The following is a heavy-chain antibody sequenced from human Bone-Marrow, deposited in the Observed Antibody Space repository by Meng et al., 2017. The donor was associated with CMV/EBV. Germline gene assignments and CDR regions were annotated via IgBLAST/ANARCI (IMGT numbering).Heavy chain of an antibody. J-gene: IGHJ4*02. D-gene: IGHD4-17*01. CDR2: IIPIFGTA. CDR3: ARVGASVSEFDY. Sequence: QVQLVQSGADVKKPGSSVKLSCKASGGTFRSYAISWVRQAPGQGLEWMGGIIPIFGTANYAQKFQGRVTITADESTSTAYMELSSLRSDDTAVYYCARVGASVSEFDYWGQGTLVTVSS. V-gene: IGHV1-69*01. CDR1: GGTFRSYA.